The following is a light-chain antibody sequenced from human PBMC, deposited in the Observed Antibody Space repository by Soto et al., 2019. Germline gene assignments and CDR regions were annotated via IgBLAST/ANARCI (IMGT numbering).Light chain of an antibody. CDR2: KTR. CDR1: TYNIGIGY. J-gene: IGLJ1*01. V-gene: IGLV1-47*01. Sequence: QSVVTQPPSASGAPGQEVTISCSGGTYNIGIGYVYWYQQLPGGAPKLIMYKTRQRPSGGPDRFSGSTSGTSASLAISGLRSEDEAEYFWAAWDDGLRAYVFGSGTKVTVL. CDR3: AAWDDGLRAYV.